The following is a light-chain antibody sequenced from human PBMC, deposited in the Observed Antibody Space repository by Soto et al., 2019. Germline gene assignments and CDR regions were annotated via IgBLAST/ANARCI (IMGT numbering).Light chain of an antibody. J-gene: IGLJ3*02. CDR2: EVN. V-gene: IGLV2-23*02. CDR1: SSDVGSYNL. Sequence: QSVLTQPASVSGSPGQSITISCTGTSSDVGSYNLVSWYQQDPGKAPKLIIYEVNKRPSGVSNRFSGSKSGNTASLTISRLQAEDEAEFYCCSYAGSSSYWVFGGGTKVTVL. CDR3: CSYAGSSSYWV.